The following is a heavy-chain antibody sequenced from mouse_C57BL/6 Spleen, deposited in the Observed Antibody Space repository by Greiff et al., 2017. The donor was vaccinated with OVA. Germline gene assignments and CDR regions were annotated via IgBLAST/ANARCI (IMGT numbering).Heavy chain of an antibody. CDR1: GYTFTSYW. CDR3: ALTGTRYYFDY. Sequence: VQLQQPGAELVMPGASVKLSCKASGYTFTSYWMHWVKQRPGQGLEWIGEIDPSDSYTNYNQKFKGKSTLTVDKSSSTAYMQLSSLTSEDSAVYYCALTGTRYYFDYWGQGTTLTVSS. CDR2: IDPSDSYT. V-gene: IGHV1-69*01. D-gene: IGHD4-1*01. J-gene: IGHJ2*01.